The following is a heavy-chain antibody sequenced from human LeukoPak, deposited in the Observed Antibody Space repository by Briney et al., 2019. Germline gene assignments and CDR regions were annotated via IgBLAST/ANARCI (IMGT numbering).Heavy chain of an antibody. J-gene: IGHJ4*02. Sequence: GESLKISCKGSGYNFTNYWIGWVRQMPGKGLEWMGIIYPGDSDTRYSPSFQGQISISADKSISTAYLQWNSLKASDTAMYYCARHANYFDSSGSYAYWGQGTLVTVSS. V-gene: IGHV5-51*01. CDR1: GYNFTNYW. D-gene: IGHD3-22*01. CDR2: IYPGDSDT. CDR3: ARHANYFDSSGSYAY.